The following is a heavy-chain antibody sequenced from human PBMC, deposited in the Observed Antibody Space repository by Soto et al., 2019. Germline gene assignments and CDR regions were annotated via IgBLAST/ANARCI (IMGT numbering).Heavy chain of an antibody. CDR3: AKEEREQQVVYDAFDM. J-gene: IGHJ3*02. CDR1: GFTFSSHA. V-gene: IGHV3-23*04. Sequence: EVQLVEAGGGLVQPGGSLRVSCAASGFTFSSHAMSWVRQAPGKGLEWVSSISGSGVTTDYADSVKGGFTISRDNSQKMLYRQMNSLRAGDTAVYYCAKEEREQQVVYDAFDMWGQGTMVTVSS. D-gene: IGHD6-13*01. CDR2: ISGSGVTT.